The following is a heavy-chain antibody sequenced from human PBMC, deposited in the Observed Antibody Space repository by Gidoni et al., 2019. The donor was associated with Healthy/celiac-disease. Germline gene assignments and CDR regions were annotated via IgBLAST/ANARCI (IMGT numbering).Heavy chain of an antibody. Sequence: QVQLQESGPGLVQPSETLSLPCPVSGGPFSSYHSSWIRQPPGKGLEWLGYIYYSGSTNYNPSLKSRVTISVDTSKNQFSLKLSSVTAADTAVYYCAREVGYYGSGSYYVGGWFDPWGQGTLVTVSS. CDR1: GGPFSSYH. J-gene: IGHJ5*02. CDR3: AREVGYYGSGSYYVGGWFDP. V-gene: IGHV4-59*01. CDR2: IYYSGST. D-gene: IGHD3-10*01.